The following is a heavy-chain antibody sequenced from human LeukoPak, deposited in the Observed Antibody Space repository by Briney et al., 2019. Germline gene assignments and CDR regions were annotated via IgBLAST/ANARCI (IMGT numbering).Heavy chain of an antibody. CDR3: ARDSDSGFQ. CDR2: INNRGST. V-gene: IGHV4-34*01. D-gene: IGHD3-16*01. Sequence: PSETLSLTCTVSGGSFSVYFWDWVRQPPGEGLDWIGEINNRGSTQYNPSLRSRGIISIDTSGNHFSLKLTSLTAADTAVYFCARDSDSGFQWGQGMLVTVSS. CDR1: GGSFSVYF. J-gene: IGHJ4*02.